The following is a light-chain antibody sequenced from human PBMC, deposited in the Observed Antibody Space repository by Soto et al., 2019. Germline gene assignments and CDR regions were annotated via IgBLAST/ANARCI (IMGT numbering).Light chain of an antibody. CDR1: SSDVGGYNY. CDR3: SSYAGSNNYV. Sequence: QSALTQPASVSGSPGQSITISCTGTSSDVGGYNYVSWYQQHPGKAPKLMIYEVNKRPSGVPDRFSGSKSGNTASLTVSGLQSEDEADYYCSSYAGSNNYVFGTGTQLTVL. V-gene: IGLV2-8*01. CDR2: EVN. J-gene: IGLJ1*01.